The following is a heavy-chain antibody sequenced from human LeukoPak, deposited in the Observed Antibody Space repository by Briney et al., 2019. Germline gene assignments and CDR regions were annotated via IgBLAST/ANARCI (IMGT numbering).Heavy chain of an antibody. D-gene: IGHD3-9*01. J-gene: IGHJ3*02. CDR1: GFTFSSYS. CDR3: ARSDGRLRYFDWPDAFDI. CDR2: ISSSSSYI. Sequence: PGGSLRLSCAASGFTFSSYSMIWVRQAPGKGLEWVSSISSSSSYIYYADSVKGRFTISRDNAKNSLYLQMNSLRAEDTAVYYCARSDGRLRYFDWPDAFDIWGQGTMVTVSS. V-gene: IGHV3-21*01.